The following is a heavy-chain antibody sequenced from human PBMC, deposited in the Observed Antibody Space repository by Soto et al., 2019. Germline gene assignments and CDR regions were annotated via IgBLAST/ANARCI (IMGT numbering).Heavy chain of an antibody. V-gene: IGHV1-18*01. D-gene: IGHD3-16*01. CDR1: GYIFVNYG. J-gene: IGHJ6*02. CDR2: ISPDTGNT. Sequence: QVQLVQSGDEVKKPGASVKVSCKASGYIFVNYGIAWVRQAPGQGLEWMGGISPDTGNTHSATKVKGRITMTTDTSTSTAYMDLGSLTSDDTAVYYCVMVDNYVTPTPQDVWGQGTTVTVSS. CDR3: VMVDNYVTPTPQDV.